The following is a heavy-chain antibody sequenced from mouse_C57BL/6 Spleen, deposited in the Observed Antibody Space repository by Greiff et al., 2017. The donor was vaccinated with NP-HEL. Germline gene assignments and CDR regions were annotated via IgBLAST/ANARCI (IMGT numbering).Heavy chain of an antibody. CDR1: GYTFTSYT. Sequence: QVQLQQSGAELARPGASVKMSCQASGYTFTSYTMHWVKQRPGQGLEWIGYINPRSGHTKYNQKFEDQATLAADQSSSSAYIQLISLASEDSVFYYCARSGRFDYWGQGTTLTVSS. CDR3: ARSGRFDY. D-gene: IGHD3-2*02. CDR2: INPRSGHT. V-gene: IGHV1-4*01. J-gene: IGHJ2*01.